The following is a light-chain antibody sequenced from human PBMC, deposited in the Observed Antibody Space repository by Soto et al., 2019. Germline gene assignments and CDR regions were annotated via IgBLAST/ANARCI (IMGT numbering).Light chain of an antibody. CDR1: QGIRDE. J-gene: IGKJ1*01. CDR3: LQDYDYLRT. Sequence: AIQMTQSPSSLSASVGDRFTITCLASQGIRDELGGYQQKAGKAPNLLISAASRLQSGVPSRFSGRGSGTDFTLTISSLQPEDFAPYYCLQDYDYLRTFGQGTNVDIK. V-gene: IGKV1-6*01. CDR2: AAS.